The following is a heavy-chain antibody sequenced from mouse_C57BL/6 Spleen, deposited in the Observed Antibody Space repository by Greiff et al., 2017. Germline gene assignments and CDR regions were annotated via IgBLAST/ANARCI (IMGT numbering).Heavy chain of an antibody. CDR3: ARSYGNDWYFDV. V-gene: IGHV1-55*01. CDR1: GYTFTSYW. CDR2: IYPGSGST. D-gene: IGHD2-1*01. Sequence: VQLQQPGAELVKPGASVKMSCKASGYTFTSYWLTWVKQRPGQGLEWIGDIYPGSGSTNYNEKFKSKATLTVDTSSSTAYMQLSSLTSEDSAVYYCARSYGNDWYFDVWGTGTTVTVSS. J-gene: IGHJ1*03.